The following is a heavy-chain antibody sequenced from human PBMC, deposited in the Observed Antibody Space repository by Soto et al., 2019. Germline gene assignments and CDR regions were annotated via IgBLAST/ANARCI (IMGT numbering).Heavy chain of an antibody. D-gene: IGHD5-12*01. CDR1: GGTFSSYT. CDR2: IIPILGIA. Sequence: QVQLVQSGAEVKKPESSVKVSCKASGGTFSSYTISWVRQAPGQGLEWMGRIIPILGIANYAQKFQGRVTITADKSTSTAYMELSSLRSEDTAVYYCARGAGYSGYDTWGQGTLVTVSS. V-gene: IGHV1-69*02. CDR3: ARGAGYSGYDT. J-gene: IGHJ5*02.